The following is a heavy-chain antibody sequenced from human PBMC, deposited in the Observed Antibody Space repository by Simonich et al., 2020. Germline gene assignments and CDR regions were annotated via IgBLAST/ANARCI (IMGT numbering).Heavy chain of an antibody. CDR3: ARGGVQYYYYYMDV. CDR2: INPNSGGK. D-gene: IGHD3-3*01. J-gene: IGHJ6*03. V-gene: IGHV1-2*02. Sequence: QVQLVQSGAEVKKPGASVKVSCKASGYNFTGYYMHWVRQAPGQGLEWMGGINPNSGGKNYAQKFQGRVTMTRDTSISTAYMELSRLRSDDTAVYYCARGGVQYYYYYMDVWGKGTTVTVSS. CDR1: GYNFTGYY.